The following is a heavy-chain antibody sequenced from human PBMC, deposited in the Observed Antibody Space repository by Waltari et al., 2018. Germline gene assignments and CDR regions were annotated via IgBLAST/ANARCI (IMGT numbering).Heavy chain of an antibody. J-gene: IGHJ4*02. D-gene: IGHD4-4*01. CDR3: ARVTSIRGKSCDY. Sequence: QVQLQESGPGLVQPSQTLSLTCTVSGGSISSGGSYWRLIRQHPGKGLEWIGYIYYSGSTYYNPSLKSRVTISVDTSKNQFSLKLSSVTVADTAVYYCARVTSIRGKSCDYWGQGTLVTVSS. V-gene: IGHV4-31*03. CDR1: GGSISSGGSY. CDR2: IYYSGST.